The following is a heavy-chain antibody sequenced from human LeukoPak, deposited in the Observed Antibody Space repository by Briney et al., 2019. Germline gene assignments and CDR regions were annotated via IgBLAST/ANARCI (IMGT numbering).Heavy chain of an antibody. D-gene: IGHD3-22*01. V-gene: IGHV4-59*01. Sequence: SETLSLTCAVYGGSFSGYYWSWIRQPPGKGLEWIGYIYYSGSTNYNPSLKSRVTISVDTSKNQFSLKLSSVTAADTAVYYCAGSYYYDSSGYYRLDYWGQGTLVTVSS. CDR1: GGSFSGYY. J-gene: IGHJ4*02. CDR3: AGSYYYDSSGYYRLDY. CDR2: IYYSGST.